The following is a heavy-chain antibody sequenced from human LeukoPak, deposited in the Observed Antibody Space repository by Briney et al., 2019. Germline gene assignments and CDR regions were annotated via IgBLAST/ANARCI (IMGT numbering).Heavy chain of an antibody. D-gene: IGHD5-18*01. Sequence: GGFLRLSCAASGFTFSSYAMSWVRQAPGKGLEWVSAISGSGGSTYYADSVKGRFTISRDNSKNTLYLQMNSLRAEDTAVYYCAKVDTLVDTAMVDYWGQGTLVTVSS. CDR3: AKVDTLVDTAMVDY. CDR1: GFTFSSYA. J-gene: IGHJ4*02. CDR2: ISGSGGST. V-gene: IGHV3-23*01.